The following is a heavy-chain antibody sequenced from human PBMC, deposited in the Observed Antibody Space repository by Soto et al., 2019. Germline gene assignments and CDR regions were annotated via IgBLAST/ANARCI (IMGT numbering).Heavy chain of an antibody. CDR2: INHSGST. Sequence: QVQLQQWGAGLLKPSETLSLTCAVSGGSFSDFYWTWIRQPPGKGLEWIGEINHSGSTNYNPSLKSRVAISVDTSKNQFSLNLTSVTAADTAVYYCGPRGAVADPRGYWGQGTLVTVSS. V-gene: IGHV4-34*01. J-gene: IGHJ4*02. CDR3: GPRGAVADPRGY. CDR1: GGSFSDFY. D-gene: IGHD6-19*01.